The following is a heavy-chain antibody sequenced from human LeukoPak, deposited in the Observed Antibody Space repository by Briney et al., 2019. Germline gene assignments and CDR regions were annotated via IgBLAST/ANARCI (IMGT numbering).Heavy chain of an antibody. D-gene: IGHD3-16*01. CDR3: GRAFPPLRTSSAGDL. CDR2: ISYLSSHV. J-gene: IGHJ4*02. CDR1: GFTFSDYD. V-gene: IGHV3-21*01. Sequence: GGSLRLSCSASGFTFSDYDMNWVRQAPGKGLEWVSSISYLSSHVYYGDSVKGRFSISRDNAKNSLYLQMNSLGAEDTASYYCGRAFPPLRTSSAGDLWGQGILVTVSS.